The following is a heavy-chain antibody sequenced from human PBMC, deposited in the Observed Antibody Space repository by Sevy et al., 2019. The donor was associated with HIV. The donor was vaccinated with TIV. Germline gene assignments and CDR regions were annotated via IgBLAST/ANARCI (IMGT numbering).Heavy chain of an antibody. J-gene: IGHJ3*02. CDR1: GGTINSDH. Sequence: SETLSLTCTVSGGTINSDHWNWIRQPPGKGLEWCGYVYYTGGTNYNPSLKNRVPISVDRTKNQFSLKLTSVTAADTAVYYCARRNDFDIWGQGTMVTVSS. V-gene: IGHV4-59*08. CDR3: ARRNDFDI. CDR2: VYYTGGT.